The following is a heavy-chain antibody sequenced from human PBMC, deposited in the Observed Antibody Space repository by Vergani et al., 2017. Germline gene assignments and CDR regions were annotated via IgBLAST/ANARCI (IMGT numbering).Heavy chain of an antibody. CDR2: INPNSGGT. J-gene: IGHJ5*02. V-gene: IGHV1-2*02. CDR1: GGTFSSYV. D-gene: IGHD3-16*01. Sequence: QVQLVQSGAEVKKPGSSVKVSCKASGGTFSSYVISWVRQAPGQGLEWMGWINPNSGGTNYAQKFQGRVTMTRDTSISTAYMELSRLRSDDTAVYYCAKAIYRGRLNWFDPWGQGTLVTVSS. CDR3: AKAIYRGRLNWFDP.